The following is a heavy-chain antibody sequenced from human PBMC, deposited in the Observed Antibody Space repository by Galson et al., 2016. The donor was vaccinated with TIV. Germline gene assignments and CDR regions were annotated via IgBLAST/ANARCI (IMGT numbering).Heavy chain of an antibody. CDR1: GFTFSSYG. V-gene: IGHV3-30*03. Sequence: SLRLSCAASGFTFSSYGLHWVRQAPGKGLEWVAFISYDGGDKNYAEALKGRFTISRDKYKNTLYLQMNSLRAEDTALYYCARVDKSYHMDVWGKGTTVTVSS. J-gene: IGHJ6*03. D-gene: IGHD3-16*02. CDR2: ISYDGGDK. CDR3: ARVDKSYHMDV.